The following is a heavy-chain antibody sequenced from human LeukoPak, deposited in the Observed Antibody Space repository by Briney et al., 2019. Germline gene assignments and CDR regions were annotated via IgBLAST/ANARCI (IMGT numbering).Heavy chain of an antibody. J-gene: IGHJ4*02. V-gene: IGHV3-74*01. Sequence: GGSLRLSCAASGFTFTTYWMHWVRQVPGKGLVWVSRTNSDGSSTDYADSVKGRFTISRDNAKNSLYLQMNSLRAEDTAVYYCARHTDYYGSGSYCFDYRGQGTLVTVSS. CDR3: ARHTDYYGSGSYCFDY. D-gene: IGHD3-10*01. CDR2: TNSDGSST. CDR1: GFTFTTYW.